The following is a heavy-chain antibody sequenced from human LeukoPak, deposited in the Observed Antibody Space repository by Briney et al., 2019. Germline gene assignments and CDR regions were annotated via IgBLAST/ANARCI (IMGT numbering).Heavy chain of an antibody. V-gene: IGHV4-61*05. D-gene: IGHD3-22*01. CDR2: IYYSGST. CDR3: ARTYDSSGYYLEY. Sequence: PSETLSLTCTVSGGSISSSSYYWGWIRQPPGKGLEWIGYIYYSGSTNYNPSLKSRVTISVDTSKNQFSLKLSSVTAADTAVYYCARTYDSSGYYLEYWGQGTLVTVSS. J-gene: IGHJ4*02. CDR1: GGSISSSSYY.